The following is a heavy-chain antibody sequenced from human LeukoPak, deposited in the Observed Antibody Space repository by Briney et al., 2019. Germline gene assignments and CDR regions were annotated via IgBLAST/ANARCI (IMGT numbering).Heavy chain of an antibody. D-gene: IGHD2-2*02. CDR2: ISAYNGNT. V-gene: IGHV1-18*01. Sequence: ASVKVSCKASGYTFTSYGISWVRQAPGQGLEWMGWISAYNGNTNYAQKFQGRVTITADKSTSTAYMELSSLRSEDTAVYYCAVDIVVVPAAIPDYWGQGTLVTVSS. CDR1: GYTFTSYG. J-gene: IGHJ4*02. CDR3: AVDIVVVPAAIPDY.